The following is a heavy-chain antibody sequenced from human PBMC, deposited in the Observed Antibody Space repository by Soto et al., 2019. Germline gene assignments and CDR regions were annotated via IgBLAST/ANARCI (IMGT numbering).Heavy chain of an antibody. Sequence: GGSLRLSCAASGFTFSSYSMNWVRQAPGKGLEWVSYISSSSSTIYYADSVKGRFTISRDNAKNSLYLQMNSLRAEDTAVYYCARDTENGENLIYYYYMDVWGKGTTVTVSS. D-gene: IGHD3-10*01. V-gene: IGHV3-48*01. CDR1: GFTFSSYS. CDR2: ISSSSSTI. J-gene: IGHJ6*03. CDR3: ARDTENGENLIYYYYMDV.